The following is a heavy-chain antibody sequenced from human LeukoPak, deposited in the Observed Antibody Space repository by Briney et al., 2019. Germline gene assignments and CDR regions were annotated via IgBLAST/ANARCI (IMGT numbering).Heavy chain of an antibody. Sequence: PGGSLRLSCAASGFTFSSYSMNWVRQAPGKGLEWVSYVSSSSSTIYYADSVKGRFTISRDNSKNTLYLQMNSLRAEDTAVYYCARDREATFDYWGQGTLVTVSS. CDR3: ARDREATFDY. J-gene: IGHJ4*02. CDR1: GFTFSSYS. V-gene: IGHV3-48*01. CDR2: VSSSSSTI.